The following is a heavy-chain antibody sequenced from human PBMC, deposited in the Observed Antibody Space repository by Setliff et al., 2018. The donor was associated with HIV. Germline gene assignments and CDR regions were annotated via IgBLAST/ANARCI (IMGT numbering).Heavy chain of an antibody. V-gene: IGHV1-46*01. D-gene: IGHD3-22*01. J-gene: IGHJ4*02. CDR3: ARATDYDSSGYYSLNFDY. Sequence: ASVKVSCKASGYTFTNYFIHWVRQAPGQGLEWMEIVNPSDGSTSNSQRFQGRVTMTRDTSTSTVYMEVNSLRSEDTAVYFCARATDYDSSGYYSLNFDYWGQGTLVTVSS. CDR2: VNPSDGST. CDR1: GYTFTNYF.